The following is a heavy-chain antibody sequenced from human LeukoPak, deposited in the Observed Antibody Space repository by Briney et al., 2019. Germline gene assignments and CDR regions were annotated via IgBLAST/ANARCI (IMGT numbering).Heavy chain of an antibody. D-gene: IGHD1-7*01. CDR3: AVLSITGTQVDY. CDR2: INPSGGST. CDR1: GYTFTSYY. V-gene: IGHV1-46*01. J-gene: IGHJ4*02. Sequence: VASVKVSCKASGYTFTSYYMHWVRQAPGQGLEWMGIINPSGGSTSYAQKFQGRVTMTTDTSTSTAYMELRSLRSDDTAVYYCAVLSITGTQVDYWGQGTLVTVSS.